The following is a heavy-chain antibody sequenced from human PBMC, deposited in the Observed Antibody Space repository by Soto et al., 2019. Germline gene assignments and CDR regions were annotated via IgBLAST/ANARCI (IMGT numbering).Heavy chain of an antibody. D-gene: IGHD5-12*01. J-gene: IGHJ4*02. Sequence: ASVKVSCKASGYTFTSYYMHWVRQAPGQGLEWMGIINPSVGSTNYAQKFQGRVTMTRDTSTSTVYMELSSLRFEDTAVYYCAIYLGGGNDYFLDCWGQGTLVTVSS. CDR2: INPSVGST. CDR1: GYTFTSYY. V-gene: IGHV1-46*03. CDR3: AIYLGGGNDYFLDC.